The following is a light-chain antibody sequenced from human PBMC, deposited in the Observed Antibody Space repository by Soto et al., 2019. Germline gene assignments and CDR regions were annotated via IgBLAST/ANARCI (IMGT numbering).Light chain of an antibody. V-gene: IGKV1-39*01. J-gene: IGKJ2*01. CDR2: GAS. CDR1: RTISTY. Sequence: DIQMTQSPSSLSASVGDTITITCRASRTISTYVNWYQQRPGKAPKVLVYGASSLQSGVPSRFSGSGSGTDFTLTISSLQPEDFATYDCQQSHSTPYTFGQGTNLEIK. CDR3: QQSHSTPYT.